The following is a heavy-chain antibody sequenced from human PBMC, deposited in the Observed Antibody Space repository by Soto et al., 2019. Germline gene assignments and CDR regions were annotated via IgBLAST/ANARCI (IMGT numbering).Heavy chain of an antibody. CDR2: ITWNSAYI. D-gene: IGHD6-13*01. Sequence: PGGSLRLSCAASGFTVDYYALHWVRQAPGKGLEWVSYITWNSAYIGYADSVKGRFTISRDNANNSLYLQMNSLNPEDTAFYYCARALYGSSSSPIDYRGPRTLVTVAS. V-gene: IGHV3-9*01. CDR1: GFTVDYYA. CDR3: ARALYGSSSSPIDY. J-gene: IGHJ4*02.